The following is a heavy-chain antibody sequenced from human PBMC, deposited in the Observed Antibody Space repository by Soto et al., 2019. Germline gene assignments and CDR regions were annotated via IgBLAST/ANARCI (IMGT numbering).Heavy chain of an antibody. Sequence: ASVKVSCKASRGTFSSYAISWVRQARGQGLEWMGGIIPIFGTSNDAQKFQGRVTITADKSTSTAYMELSSLRYEDTAVYYCVGAPAGSFPQGLNYWGQGTLVTVSS. CDR2: IIPIFGTS. CDR1: RGTFSSYA. CDR3: VGAPAGSFPQGLNY. V-gene: IGHV1-69*06. J-gene: IGHJ4*02. D-gene: IGHD6-13*01.